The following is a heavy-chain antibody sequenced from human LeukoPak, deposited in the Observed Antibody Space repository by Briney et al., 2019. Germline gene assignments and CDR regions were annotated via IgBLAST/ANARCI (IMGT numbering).Heavy chain of an antibody. CDR2: IYTSGST. CDR1: GGSISSYF. Sequence: PSETLSFTCTVSGGSISSYFWSWIRQPAGKGLEWIGRIYTSGSTNYNPSLKSRLTMSIDTSKNQFSLKLSSVTAADTAVYYCARDGGSSWYSMYYFDFWGQGTLVTVSS. CDR3: ARDGGSSWYSMYYFDF. D-gene: IGHD6-13*01. J-gene: IGHJ4*02. V-gene: IGHV4-4*07.